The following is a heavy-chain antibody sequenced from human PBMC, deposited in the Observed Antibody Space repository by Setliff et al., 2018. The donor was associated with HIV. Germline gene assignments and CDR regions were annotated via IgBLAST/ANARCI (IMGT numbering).Heavy chain of an antibody. CDR2: MSGINDNK. V-gene: IGHV3-23*01. J-gene: IGHJ4*02. Sequence: GGSLRLSCAASGFTFNTYGMNWVRQAPGKGLEWVSLMSGINDNKYYGDSVKGRFTISRDNSKNTLSLQMNSLRAEDTAVYYCAKDNTWIPNGFDYWGQGTLVTVSS. CDR1: GFTFNTYG. CDR3: AKDNTWIPNGFDY. D-gene: IGHD5-18*01.